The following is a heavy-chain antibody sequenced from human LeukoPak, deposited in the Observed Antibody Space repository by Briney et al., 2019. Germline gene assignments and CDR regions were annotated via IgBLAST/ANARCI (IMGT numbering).Heavy chain of an antibody. CDR3: ARNPSGDVDTTMIMYYHYGMDV. Sequence: ASVRVSFKASGGTFSSHSISWVRQAPEQGLEWMGRIIPLLGIVNYAQKFQGRVTITADKSTSTAYMEVSSLTSEDTAVYYCARNPSGDVDTTMIMYYHYGMDVWGQGTTVTVSS. V-gene: IGHV1-69*02. J-gene: IGHJ6*02. D-gene: IGHD5-18*01. CDR1: GGTFSSHS. CDR2: IIPLLGIV.